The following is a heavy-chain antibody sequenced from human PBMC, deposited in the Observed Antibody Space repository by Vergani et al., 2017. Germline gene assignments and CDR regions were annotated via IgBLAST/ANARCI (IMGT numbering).Heavy chain of an antibody. CDR1: GGTFSSYA. J-gene: IGHJ6*02. D-gene: IGHD5/OR15-5a*01. Sequence: QVQLVQSGAEVKKPGCSVKVSCKASGGTFSSYAISWVRQAPGQGLEWMGGIIPTFGTANYAQKFQGRVTITADESTRTAYMELSSLRSEDTAVYYCARVSAYVDIVYSIPGDYYYYCMDVWGQGTTVTVSS. CDR2: IIPTFGTA. V-gene: IGHV1-69*01. CDR3: ARVSAYVDIVYSIPGDYYYYCMDV.